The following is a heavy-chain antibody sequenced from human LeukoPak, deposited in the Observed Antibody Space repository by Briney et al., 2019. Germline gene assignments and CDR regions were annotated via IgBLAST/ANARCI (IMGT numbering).Heavy chain of an antibody. D-gene: IGHD6-19*01. J-gene: IGHJ4*02. CDR1: GYTFTGYY. V-gene: IGHV1-69*13. CDR2: IIPIFGTA. Sequence: SVKVSCKASGYTFTGYYMHWVRQAPGQGLEWMGGIIPIFGTANYAQKFQGRVTITADESTSTAYMELSSLRSEDTAVYYCARGPPQWLVWYDYWGQGTLVTVSS. CDR3: ARGPPQWLVWYDY.